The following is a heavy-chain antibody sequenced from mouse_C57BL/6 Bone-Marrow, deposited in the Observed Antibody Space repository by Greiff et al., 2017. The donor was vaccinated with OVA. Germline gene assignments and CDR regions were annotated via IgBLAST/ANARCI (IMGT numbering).Heavy chain of an antibody. CDR1: GYTFTSYW. CDR2: INPSSGYT. Sequence: QVQLKESGAELAKPGASVKLSCKASGYTFTSYWMHWVKQRPGQGLEWIGYINPSSGYTKYNQKFKDKATLTADKSSSTAYMQLSSLTYEDSAVYYCARAPYYYGKDFDYWGQGTTLTVSS. J-gene: IGHJ2*01. CDR3: ARAPYYYGKDFDY. V-gene: IGHV1-7*01. D-gene: IGHD1-1*01.